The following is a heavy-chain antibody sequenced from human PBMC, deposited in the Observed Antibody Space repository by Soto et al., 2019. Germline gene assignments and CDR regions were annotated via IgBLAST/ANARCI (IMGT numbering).Heavy chain of an antibody. V-gene: IGHV1-69*01. Sequence: QVQLVQSGAEVKKPGSSVKVSCKTSGVSFNNNGIGWVRQAPGHGLEWMGGVSPPFRTSNYARKFQGRIPITADASTCTVNMEPSSLTSEDTAQYYCTRVLYYGSGSYSPYGMDVWGQGTTVTVSS. CDR2: VSPPFRTS. CDR3: TRVLYYGSGSYSPYGMDV. CDR1: GVSFNNNG. J-gene: IGHJ6*02. D-gene: IGHD3-10*01.